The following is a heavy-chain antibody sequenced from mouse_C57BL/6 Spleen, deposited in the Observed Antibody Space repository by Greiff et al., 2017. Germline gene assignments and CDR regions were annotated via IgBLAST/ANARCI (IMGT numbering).Heavy chain of an antibody. CDR1: GFTFSSYG. CDR2: ISSGGSYT. Sequence: EVHLVESGGDLVKPGGSLKLSCAASGFTFSSYGMSWVRQTPDKRLEWVATISSGGSYTYYPDSVKGRFTISRDNAKNTLYLQMSSLKSEDTAMYYCASGDQYYFDYWGQGTTLTVSS. J-gene: IGHJ2*01. V-gene: IGHV5-6*01. CDR3: ASGDQYYFDY.